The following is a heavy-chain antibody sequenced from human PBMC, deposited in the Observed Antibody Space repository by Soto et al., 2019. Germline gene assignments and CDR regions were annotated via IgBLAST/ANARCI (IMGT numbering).Heavy chain of an antibody. V-gene: IGHV4-39*07. CDR2: IYYSGST. CDR3: ARGRLVPAVNFDY. CDR1: GGSISSRNYY. Sequence: PSETLSLTCTVSGGSISSRNYYRGWIRQPPGKGMEWVGSIYYSGSTYYNPSLKSRVTISVDTSKNQFSLKLSSVTAADTAVYYCARGRLVPAVNFDYWGLGTLVTVSS. D-gene: IGHD2-2*01. J-gene: IGHJ4*02.